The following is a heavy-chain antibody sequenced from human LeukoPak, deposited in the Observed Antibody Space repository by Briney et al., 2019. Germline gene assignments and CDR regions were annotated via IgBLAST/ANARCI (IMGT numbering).Heavy chain of an antibody. CDR1: GFTFSSYA. D-gene: IGHD3-3*01. J-gene: IGHJ4*02. CDR3: ASSDFWSGY. CDR2: IKQDGSEK. Sequence: GGSLRLSCAASGFTFSSYAMSWVRQAPGKGLEWVANIKQDGSEKYYVDSVKGRFTISRDNAKNSLYLQMNSLRAEDTAVYYCASSDFWSGYWGQGTLVTVSS. V-gene: IGHV3-7*01.